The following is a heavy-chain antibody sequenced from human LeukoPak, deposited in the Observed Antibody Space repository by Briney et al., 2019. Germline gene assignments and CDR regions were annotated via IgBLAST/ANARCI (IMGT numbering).Heavy chain of an antibody. CDR3: ARDLGVQRWLQLGYYFDY. Sequence: PSGTLSLTCAVSGGSISSSNWWSWVRQPPGKGLEWIGEIYHSGSTNYNPSLKTRVTISVDKSKNQFSLKLSSVTAADTAVYYCARDLGVQRWLQLGYYFDYWGQGTLVTVSS. V-gene: IGHV4-4*02. J-gene: IGHJ4*02. D-gene: IGHD5-24*01. CDR2: IYHSGST. CDR1: GGSISSSNW.